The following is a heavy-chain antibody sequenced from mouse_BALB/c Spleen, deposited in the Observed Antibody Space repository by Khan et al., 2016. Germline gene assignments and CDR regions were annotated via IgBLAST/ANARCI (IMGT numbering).Heavy chain of an antibody. J-gene: IGHJ2*01. CDR1: GYTFRSYW. CDR2: ILPGSDST. Sequence: QVQLQQPGAELMKPGASVKISCKATGYTFRSYWIEWVKQRPGNGLEWIGVILPGSDSTNYDEKFKGKATFTADNSSNTAYMPLRSLTSEDSAVYYCARSRLYFDYWGQGTTLTVSS. CDR3: ARSRLYFDY. D-gene: IGHD3-2*02. V-gene: IGHV1-9*01.